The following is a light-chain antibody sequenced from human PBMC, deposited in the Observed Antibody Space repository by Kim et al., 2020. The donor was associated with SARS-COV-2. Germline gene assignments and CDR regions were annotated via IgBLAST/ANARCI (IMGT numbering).Light chain of an antibody. J-gene: IGLJ2*01. CDR2: DDN. V-gene: IGLV6-57*04. Sequence: NFMLTQPHSVSESPGRTVTISCTRSSGGIASNYVQWYQQRPGSAPTTVIYDDNQRPSGVPDRFSGSIDSSSNSASLTISGLKTEDEADYYCQSYGYSSMIFGGGTQLTVL. CDR1: SGGIASNY. CDR3: QSYGYSSMI.